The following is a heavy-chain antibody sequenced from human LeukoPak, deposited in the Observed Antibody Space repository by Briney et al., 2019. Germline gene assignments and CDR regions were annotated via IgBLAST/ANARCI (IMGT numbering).Heavy chain of an antibody. CDR2: IIPIFGTA. CDR1: GGTFSSYA. CDR3: ARGTYYYDSSGYWAPDY. V-gene: IGHV1-69*13. J-gene: IGHJ4*02. D-gene: IGHD3-22*01. Sequence: GASVTVSCKASGGTFSSYAISWVRQAPGQGLEWMGGIIPIFGTANYAQKFQGRVTITADESTSTAYMELSSLRSEDTAVYYCARGTYYYDSSGYWAPDYWGQGTLVTVSS.